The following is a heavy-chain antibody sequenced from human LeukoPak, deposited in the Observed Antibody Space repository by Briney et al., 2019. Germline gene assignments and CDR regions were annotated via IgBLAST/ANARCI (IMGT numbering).Heavy chain of an antibody. CDR3: ASSARDPNWFDP. V-gene: IGHV4-4*07. CDR1: GGSISSYY. J-gene: IGHJ5*01. CDR2: IYISGGT. Sequence: SETLSLTCTVSGGSISSYYWSSIRDPPGKGLEWIGRIYISGGTTYNPSLKSRVTMSVDTSTNQFSLKLSSVTAAATAVYYCASSARDPNWFDPWGQGTLVTVSS.